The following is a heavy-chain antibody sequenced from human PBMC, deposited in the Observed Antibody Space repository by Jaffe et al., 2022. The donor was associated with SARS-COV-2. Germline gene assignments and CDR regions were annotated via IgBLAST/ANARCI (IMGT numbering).Heavy chain of an antibody. CDR2: IKSETDGGTT. V-gene: IGHV3-15*01. CDR1: GFTFSDAW. J-gene: IGHJ4*02. CDR3: TTGRWGTGWYYFDH. D-gene: IGHD6-19*01. Sequence: EVQLVESGGGLVKPGGSLRLSCAASGFTFSDAWMNWVRQAPGRGLEWVGRIKSETDGGTTDYAAPVKGRFTISRDDLRNTVYLQMNSLKTEDRAVYYCTTGRWGTGWYYFDHWGQGTLVTVSS.